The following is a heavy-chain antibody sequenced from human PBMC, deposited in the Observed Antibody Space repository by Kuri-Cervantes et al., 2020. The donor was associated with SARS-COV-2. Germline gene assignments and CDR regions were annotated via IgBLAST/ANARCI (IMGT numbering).Heavy chain of an antibody. J-gene: IGHJ4*02. CDR2: INPNSGGT. CDR3: ARDSGLAAAGLFDY. V-gene: IGHV1-2*02. D-gene: IGHD6-13*01. Sequence: ASVKVSCKASGYTSTGYYMHWVRQAPGQGLEWMGWINPNSGGTNYAQKFQGRVTMTRDTSISTAYMELSRLRSDDTAVYYCARDSGLAAAGLFDYWGQGTLVTVSS. CDR1: GYTSTGYY.